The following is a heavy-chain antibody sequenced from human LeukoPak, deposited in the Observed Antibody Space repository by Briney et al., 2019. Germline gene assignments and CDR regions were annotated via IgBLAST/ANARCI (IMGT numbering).Heavy chain of an antibody. CDR2: ISGSGGST. D-gene: IGHD3-10*01. CDR3: ANFGFFDSGSYYGFDY. J-gene: IGHJ4*02. CDR1: GFSFSNYA. Sequence: GGSLRLSCVSSGFSFSNYAMSWVRQAPGKGLEWVSAISGSGGSTYYADSVKGRFTISRDNSKNTLYLQMNSLRAEDTAVYYCANFGFFDSGSYYGFDYWGQGTLVTVSS. V-gene: IGHV3-23*01.